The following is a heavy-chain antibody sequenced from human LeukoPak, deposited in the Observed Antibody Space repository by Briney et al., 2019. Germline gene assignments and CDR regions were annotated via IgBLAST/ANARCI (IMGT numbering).Heavy chain of an antibody. CDR3: ARGGIKGSTGPRSFDY. Sequence: PSETLSLTCAVYGGSFSGYYWSWIRQPPGKGLEWIGEINHSGSTNYNPSLKSRVTISVDTSKTQFSLRLSSVTAADTAMYYCARGGIKGSTGPRSFDYWGQGTLVTVSS. V-gene: IGHV4-34*01. CDR1: GGSFSGYY. D-gene: IGHD1-26*01. CDR2: INHSGST. J-gene: IGHJ4*02.